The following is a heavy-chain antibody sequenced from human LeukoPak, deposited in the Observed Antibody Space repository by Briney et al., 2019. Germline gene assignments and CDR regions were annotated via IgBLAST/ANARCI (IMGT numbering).Heavy chain of an antibody. V-gene: IGHV1-18*01. Sequence: GASVKVSCKASGYTFTSYGISWVRQAPGQGLEWMGWISAYNGNTNYAQKLQGRVTMTTDTSTSTAYMGLRSLRSDDTAVYYCATPYYDSSGYYPFDYWGQGTLVTVSS. CDR2: ISAYNGNT. CDR1: GYTFTSYG. CDR3: ATPYYDSSGYYPFDY. D-gene: IGHD3-22*01. J-gene: IGHJ4*02.